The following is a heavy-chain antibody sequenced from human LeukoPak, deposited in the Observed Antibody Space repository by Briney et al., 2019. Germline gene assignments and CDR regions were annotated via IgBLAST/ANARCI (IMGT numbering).Heavy chain of an antibody. Sequence: PGGSLRLSCAVSGFTFRSYFMHWVRQPPGKGLEYVSAINYNGDGTYYANSVKGRFTISRDNSKDTVYLQMGSLRAEDTAVYYCARVPSVGGFSGSELDLWGQGTLVTVSS. D-gene: IGHD3-16*01. CDR2: INYNGDGT. CDR1: GFTFRSYF. CDR3: ARVPSVGGFSGSELDL. V-gene: IGHV3-64*01. J-gene: IGHJ5*02.